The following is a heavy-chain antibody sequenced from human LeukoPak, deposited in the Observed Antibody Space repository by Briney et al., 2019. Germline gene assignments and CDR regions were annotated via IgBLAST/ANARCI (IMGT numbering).Heavy chain of an antibody. CDR3: AKEDIVATIFDY. Sequence: GGSLRLSCAASGFTFSSYGMHWVRQAPGKGLEWVAVISYDGSNKYYADSVKGRFTISRDNSKNTLYLQMNSLRAEDTAVYYCAKEDIVATIFDYWGQGTLVTASS. J-gene: IGHJ4*02. V-gene: IGHV3-30*18. CDR1: GFTFSSYG. CDR2: ISYDGSNK. D-gene: IGHD5-12*01.